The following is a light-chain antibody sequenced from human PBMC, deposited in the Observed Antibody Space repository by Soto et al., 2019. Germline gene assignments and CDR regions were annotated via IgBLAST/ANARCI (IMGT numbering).Light chain of an antibody. CDR3: QQYNSYSPRT. CDR2: DAS. Sequence: DIQMTQSPSTLSASVGDRVPITCRASQSISSWLAWYQQRPGKPPKLLIYDASSLESGVPSRFSGSGSGTEFTLTISSLQPDDFATYYCQQYNSYSPRTFGQGTKVDI. V-gene: IGKV1-5*01. J-gene: IGKJ1*01. CDR1: QSISSW.